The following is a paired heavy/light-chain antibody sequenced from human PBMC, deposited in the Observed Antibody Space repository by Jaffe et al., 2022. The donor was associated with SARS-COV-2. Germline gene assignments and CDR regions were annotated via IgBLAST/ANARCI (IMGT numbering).Heavy chain of an antibody. CDR2: VSRDNSYT. V-gene: IGHV3-11*06. Sequence: QVQLVESGGGLVKPGGSLRLSCAASGFTFSDHYMSWMRQAPGKGLEWVSHVSRDNSYTNYADSVKGRFTISRDNAKKSLYLQMNSLRAEDTAIYYCARISTGESYFEYWGQGTLVTVSS. CDR3: ARISTGESYFEY. J-gene: IGHJ4*02. CDR1: GFTFSDHY. D-gene: IGHD3-16*01.
Light chain of an antibody. CDR2: GAS. J-gene: IGKJ3*01. V-gene: IGKV3-15*01. CDR1: QSVSSN. Sequence: EIVMTQSPGTLSVSPGERATLSCRASQSVSSNLAWYQQKPGQAPRLLIYGASTRATGIPARFSGTGSGTEFTLTISSLQSEDFAVYYCQQYYNWPPFTFGPGTKVDIK. CDR3: QQYYNWPPFT.